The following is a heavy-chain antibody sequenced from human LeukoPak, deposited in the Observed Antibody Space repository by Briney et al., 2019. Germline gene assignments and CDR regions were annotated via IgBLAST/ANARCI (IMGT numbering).Heavy chain of an antibody. CDR3: ARRHKYDFWSRYYQTANDAFDI. D-gene: IGHD3-3*01. J-gene: IGHJ3*02. Sequence: SETLSLTCTVSGGSISSYYWSWIRQPPGKGLEWIGEINDTGSTNYNPSLKSRVTISVDTSKNQFSLKMSSVTAADTAVYYCARRHKYDFWSRYYQTANDAFDIWGQGTMVTVSS. V-gene: IGHV4-34*01. CDR2: INDTGST. CDR1: GGSISSYY.